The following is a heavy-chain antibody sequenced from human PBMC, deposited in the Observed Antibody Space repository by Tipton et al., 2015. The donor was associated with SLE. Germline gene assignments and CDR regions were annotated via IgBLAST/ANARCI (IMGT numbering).Heavy chain of an antibody. CDR2: ISDGGGT. J-gene: IGHJ3*02. D-gene: IGHD3-9*01. CDR3: ARRNYDVLTGYYDAFDI. CDR1: GGSISSDH. V-gene: IGHV4-59*12. Sequence: TLSLTCSVSGGSISSDHWIWIRQPPGKGLEWLGYISDGGGTNYNPSLKSRVTISVDKSKNQFSLKLTSVTATDTAVYNCARRNYDVLTGYYDAFDIWGQGTMVTVSS.